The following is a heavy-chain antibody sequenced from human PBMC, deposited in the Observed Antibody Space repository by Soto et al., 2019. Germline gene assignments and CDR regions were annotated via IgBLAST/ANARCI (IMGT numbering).Heavy chain of an antibody. CDR1: GFTVSSNY. V-gene: IGHV3-53*01. CDR3: ARVKQDSSGYIDY. J-gene: IGHJ4*02. D-gene: IGHD3-22*01. CDR2: IYSGGST. Sequence: GGSLRLSCAASGFTVSSNYMSWVRQAPGKGLEWVSVIYSGGSTYYADSVKGRFTISRDNSKNTLYLQMNSLRAEDTAVYYCARVKQDSSGYIDYWGQGTLVTVSS.